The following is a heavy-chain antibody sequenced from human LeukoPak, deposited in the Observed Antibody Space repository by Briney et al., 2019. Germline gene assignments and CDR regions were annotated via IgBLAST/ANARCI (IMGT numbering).Heavy chain of an antibody. CDR1: GFRFSDSY. Sequence: GGSLRLSCAASGFRFSDSYMSWIRQAPGKGLEWISYISSSSSTIYYADSVKGRFTISRDNAKNSLYLQMNSLRAEDTAVYYCARDDSLDAFDIWGQGTMVTVSS. V-gene: IGHV3-11*04. CDR2: ISSSSSTI. J-gene: IGHJ3*02. CDR3: ARDDSLDAFDI. D-gene: IGHD3-22*01.